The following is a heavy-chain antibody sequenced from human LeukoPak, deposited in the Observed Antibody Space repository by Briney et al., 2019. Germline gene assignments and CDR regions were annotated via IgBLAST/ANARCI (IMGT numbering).Heavy chain of an antibody. CDR2: ISYDGSDK. CDR1: GFTFSTYG. CDR3: AKEGGPGYTYGYIDYYYYMDV. J-gene: IGHJ6*03. D-gene: IGHD5-18*01. Sequence: GRSLRLSCAASGFTFSTYGMHWVRQAPGKGLEWVAVISYDGSDKYYADSVKGRFTISRDNSKNTLYLQMNSLRAEDTAVYYCAKEGGPGYTYGYIDYYYYMDVWGKGTTVTVSS. V-gene: IGHV3-30*18.